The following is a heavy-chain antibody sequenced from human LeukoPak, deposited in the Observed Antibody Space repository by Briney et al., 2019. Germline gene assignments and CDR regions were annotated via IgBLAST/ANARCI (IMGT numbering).Heavy chain of an antibody. D-gene: IGHD2-15*01. Sequence: SVKVSCKASGGTFSSYAISWVRQAPGQGLEWMGGIIPIFGTANYAQKFQGRVTITTDESTSTAYMELSSLRSEDTAVYCCASSGLLPVAATPYYFDYWGQGTLGTVSS. J-gene: IGHJ4*02. CDR1: GGTFSSYA. V-gene: IGHV1-69*05. CDR3: ASSGLLPVAATPYYFDY. CDR2: IIPIFGTA.